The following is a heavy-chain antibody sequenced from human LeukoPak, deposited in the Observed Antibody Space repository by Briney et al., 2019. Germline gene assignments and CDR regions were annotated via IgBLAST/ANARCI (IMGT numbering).Heavy chain of an antibody. CDR3: AREGVNGVCGY. D-gene: IGHD2-8*01. V-gene: IGHV1-8*01. CDR2: MNPNSGNT. J-gene: IGHJ4*02. CDR1: GYTFTSYD. Sequence: ASVKVSCKASGYTFTSYDINWVRQATGQGLEWMGWMNPNSGNTGYAQKFQGRVTITTDESTSTAYMELSSLRSEDTAVYYCAREGVNGVCGYWGQGTLVTVSS.